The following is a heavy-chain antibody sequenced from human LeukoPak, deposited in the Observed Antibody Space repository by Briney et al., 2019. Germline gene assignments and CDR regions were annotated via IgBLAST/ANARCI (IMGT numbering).Heavy chain of an antibody. Sequence: SETLSLTCTVSGGSISSYYWSWIRQPPGKGLEWIGYIYYSGSTNYNPSLKSRVTISVDTSKNQFSLKLSSVTAADTAVYYCARDFMFVAFDIWVQGTMFSVSS. D-gene: IGHD3-10*02. V-gene: IGHV4-59*01. CDR2: IYYSGST. CDR1: GGSISSYY. J-gene: IGHJ3*02. CDR3: ARDFMFVAFDI.